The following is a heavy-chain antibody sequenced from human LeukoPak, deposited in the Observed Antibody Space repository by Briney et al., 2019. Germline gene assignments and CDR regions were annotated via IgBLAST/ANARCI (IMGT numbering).Heavy chain of an antibody. J-gene: IGHJ4*02. CDR1: GGTFISYA. CDR2: IIPILGIA. Sequence: ASVTVSFTASGGTFISYAISWVRQAPGQGLEWMGRIIPILGIANYAQKFQGRVTITADKSTSTAYMELSRLRSEDTAVYYCAREKDDSSGYYRLWGIDYWGQGTLVAVSA. D-gene: IGHD3-22*01. CDR3: AREKDDSSGYYRLWGIDY. V-gene: IGHV1-69*04.